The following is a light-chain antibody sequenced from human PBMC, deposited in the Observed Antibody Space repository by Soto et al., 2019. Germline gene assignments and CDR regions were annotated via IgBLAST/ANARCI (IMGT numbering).Light chain of an antibody. CDR2: EVS. V-gene: IGLV2-14*01. CDR1: SSDVGGYNY. J-gene: IGLJ2*01. CDR3: AGWDDSLNAVV. Sequence: QSVLTQPASVSGSPGQSITISCTGTSSDVGGYNYVSWYQQHPGKAPKLMIYEVSNRPSGVSNRFSGSKSGNTASLTISGLQAEDEADYYCAGWDDSLNAVVFGGGTQLTVL.